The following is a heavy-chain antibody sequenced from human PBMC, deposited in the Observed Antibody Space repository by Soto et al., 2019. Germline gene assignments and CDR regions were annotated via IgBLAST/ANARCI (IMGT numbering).Heavy chain of an antibody. Sequence: SETLPLTCTVSGGSISSYCWSWIRQPPGKGLEWIGYIYYSGSTNYNPSLKSRVTISVDTSKNQFSLKLSSVTAADTAVYYCATAAGPYYFDYWGQGTLVTDSS. CDR3: ATAAGPYYFDY. CDR1: GGSISSYC. V-gene: IGHV4-59*01. D-gene: IGHD6-13*01. CDR2: IYYSGST. J-gene: IGHJ4*02.